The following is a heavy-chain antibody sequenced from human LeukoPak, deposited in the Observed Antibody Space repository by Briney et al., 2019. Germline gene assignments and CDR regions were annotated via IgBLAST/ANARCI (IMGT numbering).Heavy chain of an antibody. CDR2: IYSGGTT. CDR1: GFTVSTNC. V-gene: IGHV3-53*04. CDR3: ARVDTVMAYYFDL. D-gene: IGHD3-16*01. Sequence: GGSLRLSCAASGFTVSTNCMTWVRQAPGKGLEWVSTIYSGGTTYYADYVMGRFTISRHNSRNTLYLQMNSVRAEDTAVYYCARVDTVMAYYFDLWGQGTLVTVSS. J-gene: IGHJ4*02.